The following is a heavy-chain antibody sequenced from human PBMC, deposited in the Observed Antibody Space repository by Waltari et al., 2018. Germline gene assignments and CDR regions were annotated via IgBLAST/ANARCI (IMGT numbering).Heavy chain of an antibody. J-gene: IGHJ5*02. CDR3: ASSFKPHYDSSGYQLA. D-gene: IGHD3-22*01. CDR1: GFTFSSYG. CDR2: IWYDGSNK. Sequence: QVQLVESGGGVVQPGRSLRLSCAASGFTFSSYGMHWVRQAPGKGLEWVAVIWYDGSNKYYADSVKGRFTISRDNSKNTLYLQMNSLRAEDTAVYYCASSFKPHYDSSGYQLAWGQGTLVTVSS. V-gene: IGHV3-33*08.